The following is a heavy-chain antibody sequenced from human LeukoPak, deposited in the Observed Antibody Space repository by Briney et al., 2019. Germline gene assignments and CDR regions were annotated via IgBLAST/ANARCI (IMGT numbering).Heavy chain of an antibody. V-gene: IGHV3-20*04. Sequence: PGGSLRLSCAASGFTFDDYGMSWVRQAPGKGLEWVSGINWNGGSTGYADSVKGRFTISRDNAKNSLYLQMNSLRAEDTALYYCAAYIVATIAFDYWGQGTLVTVSS. CDR3: AAYIVATIAFDY. CDR2: INWNGGST. J-gene: IGHJ4*02. CDR1: GFTFDDYG. D-gene: IGHD5-12*01.